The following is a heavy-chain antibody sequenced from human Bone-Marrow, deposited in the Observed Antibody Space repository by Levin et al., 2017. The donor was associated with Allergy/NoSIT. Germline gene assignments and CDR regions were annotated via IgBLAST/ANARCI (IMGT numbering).Heavy chain of an antibody. V-gene: IGHV3-74*01. Sequence: GGSLRLSCAASGFTFSTYWMHWVRQAPGKGLVWVSRINSDRSSTSYADSVKGRFTISRDNAKNTLYLEMNSLRAEDTAVYYCAREIMVRGSPSDAFDIWGQGTMVTVSS. CDR3: AREIMVRGSPSDAFDI. J-gene: IGHJ3*02. CDR1: GFTFSTYW. D-gene: IGHD3-10*01. CDR2: INSDRSST.